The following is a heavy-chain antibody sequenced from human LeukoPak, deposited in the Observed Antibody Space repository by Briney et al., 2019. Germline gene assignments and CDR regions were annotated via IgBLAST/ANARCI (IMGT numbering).Heavy chain of an antibody. CDR2: ISGSGSTA. V-gene: IGHV3-23*01. Sequence: PGGSLRLSCAASGFTFSSYAMSWVRQAPGKGLEWVSSISGSGSTAFYADSVKGRFTISRDNSKYTLYLQMNTLRADDTAVYYCGSTEHLAHDAFDIWGQGTMVTVSS. D-gene: IGHD1-14*01. CDR1: GFTFSSYA. CDR3: GSTEHLAHDAFDI. J-gene: IGHJ3*02.